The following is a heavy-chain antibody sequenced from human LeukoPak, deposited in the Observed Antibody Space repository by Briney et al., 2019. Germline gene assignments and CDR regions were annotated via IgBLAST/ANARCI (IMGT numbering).Heavy chain of an antibody. CDR1: GFTFSTYA. CDR3: ARGVTFYYYMDV. Sequence: GGSLRLSCAASGFTFSTYAMSWVRQAPGKGLEWVSSISGSSSYIYYADSVKGRFTISRDNAKNSLYLQMNSLRAEDTAVYYCARGVTFYYYMDVWGKGSTVTVSS. CDR2: ISGSSSYI. J-gene: IGHJ6*03. V-gene: IGHV3-21*01. D-gene: IGHD3-16*01.